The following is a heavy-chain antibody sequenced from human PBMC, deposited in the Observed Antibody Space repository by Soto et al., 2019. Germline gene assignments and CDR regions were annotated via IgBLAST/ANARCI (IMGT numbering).Heavy chain of an antibody. CDR2: INTDGSII. CDR1: GLILINYK. J-gene: IGHJ4*02. CDR3: ARDTDGLHY. Sequence: EVQLVESGGGLVQPGGSLRLPCAASGLILINYKMPGVRQAPGRGLVWVSRINTDGSIIDTADSVKGRFTVSRDNAKNTLYLQMNSLRADDTAVYYCARDTDGLHYWGQGTLVTVSS. V-gene: IGHV3-74*01.